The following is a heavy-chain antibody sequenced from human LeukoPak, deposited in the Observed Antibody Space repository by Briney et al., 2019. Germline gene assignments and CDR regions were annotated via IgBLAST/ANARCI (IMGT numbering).Heavy chain of an antibody. CDR2: IYYSGST. D-gene: IGHD3-16*02. V-gene: IGHV4-39*07. J-gene: IGHJ4*02. CDR1: GGSISSSSYY. Sequence: SETLSLTCTVSGGSISSSSYYWGWIRQPPGKGLEWIGSIYYSGSTYYNPSLKSRVTISVDTSKNQFSLKLSSVTAADTAVYYCARLRGYRYTLDYWGQGTLVTVSS. CDR3: ARLRGYRYTLDY.